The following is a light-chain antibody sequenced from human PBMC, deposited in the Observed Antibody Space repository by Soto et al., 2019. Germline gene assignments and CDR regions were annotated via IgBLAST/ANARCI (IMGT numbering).Light chain of an antibody. CDR3: QQANSFPLT. CDR1: QGIGSW. J-gene: IGKJ4*01. CDR2: TAS. V-gene: IGKV1D-12*01. Sequence: DIQVTQSPSSVSASVGDRVTITCRACQGIGSWLTWYQHKPGKAPKLLISTASSLQSGVPSRFSGSGSGTEFTLTISSLQPEDFATYYCQQANSFPLTFGGGTKVDIK.